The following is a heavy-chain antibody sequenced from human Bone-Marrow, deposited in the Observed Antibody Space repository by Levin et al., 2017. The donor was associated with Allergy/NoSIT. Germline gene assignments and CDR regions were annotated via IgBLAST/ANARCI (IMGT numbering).Heavy chain of an antibody. CDR2: ISYDGKNS. CDR1: GLTFSSYG. V-gene: IGHV3-30*18. Sequence: GGSLRLSCAASGLTFSSYGMHLVRQSPGKGLEWVAVISYDGKNSFYVDSVKGRFTISRDNSQHTLYLQMNNLSAEDTAVYYCAKDRASASFPHCYYGMDLWGQGTTVIVSS. CDR3: AKDRASASFPHCYYGMDL. D-gene: IGHD3-16*01. J-gene: IGHJ6*02.